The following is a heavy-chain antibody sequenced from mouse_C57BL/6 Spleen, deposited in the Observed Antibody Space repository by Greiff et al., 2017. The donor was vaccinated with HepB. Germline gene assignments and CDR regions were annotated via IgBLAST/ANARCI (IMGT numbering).Heavy chain of an antibody. V-gene: IGHV5-6*01. D-gene: IGHD2-1*01. Sequence: DVQLVESGGDLVKPGGSLKLSCAASGFTFSSYGMSWVRQTPDKRLEWVATISSGGSYTYYPDSVKGRFTISRDNAKNTLYLQMSSLKSEDTAMYYCARGNYVGYFDYWGQGTTLTVSS. J-gene: IGHJ2*01. CDR3: ARGNYVGYFDY. CDR2: ISSGGSYT. CDR1: GFTFSSYG.